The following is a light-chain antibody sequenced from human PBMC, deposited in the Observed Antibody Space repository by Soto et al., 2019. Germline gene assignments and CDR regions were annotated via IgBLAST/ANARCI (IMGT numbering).Light chain of an antibody. CDR3: MQALQSPWT. V-gene: IGKV2-28*01. J-gene: IGKJ1*01. CDR1: QSVLNSDGYNR. CDR2: LGS. Sequence: VMTQSPHSLPETPGEAASISCRSSQSVLNSDGYNRMDWYLQKPGRSPQLLIYLGSNRASGVPDRFSGSGSGTDVTLTISRVEAEDVGVYYCMQALQSPWTFGQGTKVEIK.